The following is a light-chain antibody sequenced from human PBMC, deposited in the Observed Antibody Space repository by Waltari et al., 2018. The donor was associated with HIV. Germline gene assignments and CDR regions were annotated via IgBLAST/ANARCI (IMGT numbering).Light chain of an antibody. CDR3: CAYAGSTTYVI. CDR1: SSDVGGYNL. J-gene: IGLJ2*01. V-gene: IGLV2-23*02. CDR2: EVS. Sequence: QSALTQPASVSGSPGQSITISCTGTSSDVGGYNLVPWYQQHPGKAPKLMIYEVSKRPSGVSNRFSGSKYGNTASLTISGLQAEDEADYYCCAYAGSTTYVIFGGGTKLTVL.